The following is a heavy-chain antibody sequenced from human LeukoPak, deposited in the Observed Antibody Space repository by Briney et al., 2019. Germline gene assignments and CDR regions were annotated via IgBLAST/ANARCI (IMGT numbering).Heavy chain of an antibody. CDR1: GFTFSDYS. CDR2: IGIDSGNT. J-gene: IGHJ4*02. D-gene: IGHD5-24*01. CDR3: ARDYKYAFDN. V-gene: IGHV3-48*01. Sequence: GGSLRLSCAASGFTFSDYSMNWVRQAPGKGLEWISYIGIDSGNTNYADSVKGRFTISGDKAKNSLYLQMNSLRVEDTAVYYCARDYKYAFDNWGQGTLVTVPS.